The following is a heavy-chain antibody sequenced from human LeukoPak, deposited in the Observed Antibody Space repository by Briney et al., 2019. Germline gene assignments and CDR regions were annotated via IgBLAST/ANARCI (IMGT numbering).Heavy chain of an antibody. Sequence: SETLSLTCAVYGGSFSGYYWSWIRQPPGKGLEWIGYIYYSGSTNYNPSLKSRVTISVDTSKNQFSLKLSSVTAADTAVYYCARYRRDYYYYYGMDVWGQGTTVTVSS. CDR2: IYYSGST. J-gene: IGHJ6*02. CDR3: ARYRRDYYYYYGMDV. CDR1: GGSFSGYY. V-gene: IGHV4-59*08. D-gene: IGHD3-16*02.